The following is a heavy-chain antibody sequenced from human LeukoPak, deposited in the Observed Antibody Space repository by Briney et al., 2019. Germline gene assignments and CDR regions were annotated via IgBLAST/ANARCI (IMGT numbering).Heavy chain of an antibody. CDR2: ISTYNGNT. V-gene: IGHV1-18*01. D-gene: IGHD3-22*01. Sequence: ASVKVSCKASGYTFTSYGISWVRQAPGQGLEWMGWISTYNGNTNYAQKLQGRVTMATDTSTSTAYMELRSLRSDDTAVYYCARDFATNYYDSSGSYSYWGQGTLVTVPS. CDR1: GYTFTSYG. J-gene: IGHJ4*02. CDR3: ARDFATNYYDSSGSYSY.